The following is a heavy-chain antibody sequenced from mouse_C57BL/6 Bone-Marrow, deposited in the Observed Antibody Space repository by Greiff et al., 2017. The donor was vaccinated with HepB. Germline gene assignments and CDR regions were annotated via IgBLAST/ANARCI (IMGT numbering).Heavy chain of an antibody. V-gene: IGHV14-1*01. J-gene: IGHJ2*01. CDR2: IDPEDGDT. CDR1: GFNIKDYY. CDR3: TALCYDEGFDY. D-gene: IGHD2-12*01. Sequence: VQLQQSGAELVRPGASVKLSCTASGFNIKDYYMHWVKQRPEQGMEWIGSIDPEDGDTAYTPKFQGKATMTADTSSNTAYLQLSSLASEDTAVYYCTALCYDEGFDYWGQGTTLTVSS.